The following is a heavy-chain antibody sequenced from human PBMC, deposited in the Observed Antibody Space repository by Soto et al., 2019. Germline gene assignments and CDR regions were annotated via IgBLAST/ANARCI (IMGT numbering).Heavy chain of an antibody. CDR2: ISAYNANA. Sequence: GASVKVSCKASGYTFRNFGISWVRQAPGQGLEWMGWISAYNANANYAQKFQGRLTMTADTSTSTVYMELSSLRSEDTAVYYCARDCVTVVVVAATVGRYYGMDVWGQGTTVTVSS. CDR1: GYTFRNFG. CDR3: ARDCVTVVVVAATVGRYYGMDV. J-gene: IGHJ6*02. D-gene: IGHD2-15*01. V-gene: IGHV1-18*01.